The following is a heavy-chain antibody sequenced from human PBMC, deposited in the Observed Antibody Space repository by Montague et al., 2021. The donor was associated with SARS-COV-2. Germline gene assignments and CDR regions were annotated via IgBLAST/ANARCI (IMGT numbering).Heavy chain of an antibody. D-gene: IGHD3-10*01. CDR2: LYLSAST. V-gene: IGHV4-4*07. CDR1: GGSMNPYY. CDR3: ARGLIRGDHGLDV. Sequence: SETLSLTCNVSGGSMNPYYWAWGRQPAANGLGWVWRLYLSASTNXHTYIQSRVSMSVDMSKTQFSLILTSVTAADTAIYYCARGLIRGDHGLDVWGQGTTVSVSS. J-gene: IGHJ6*02.